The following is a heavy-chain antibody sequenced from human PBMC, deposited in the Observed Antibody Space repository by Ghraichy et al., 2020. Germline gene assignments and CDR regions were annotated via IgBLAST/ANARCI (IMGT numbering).Heavy chain of an antibody. CDR1: GFTFSSYW. J-gene: IGHJ6*02. V-gene: IGHV3-7*01. CDR3: AREDLESSSWSGYYYYYGMDV. D-gene: IGHD6-13*01. Sequence: GGSLRLSCAASGFTFSSYWMSWVRQAPGKGLEWVANIKQDGSEKYYVDSVKGRFTISRDNAKNSLYLQMNSLRAEDTAVYYCAREDLESSSWSGYYYYYGMDVWGQGTTVTVSS. CDR2: IKQDGSEK.